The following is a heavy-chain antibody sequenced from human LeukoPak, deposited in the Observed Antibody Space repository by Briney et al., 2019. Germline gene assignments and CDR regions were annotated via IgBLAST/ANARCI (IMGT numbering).Heavy chain of an antibody. Sequence: GASVTVSCRASGYTFATYDISWLRQAPGQGPEWMGWISGYKGDTIYAQKFQGRVTMTTDTSTNTAYMELRNLRSDDTAMYYCARAVSGSSSSPFDYWGQGTLVTVSS. CDR1: GYTFATYD. CDR3: ARAVSGSSSSPFDY. J-gene: IGHJ4*02. V-gene: IGHV1-18*01. D-gene: IGHD6-6*01. CDR2: ISGYKGDT.